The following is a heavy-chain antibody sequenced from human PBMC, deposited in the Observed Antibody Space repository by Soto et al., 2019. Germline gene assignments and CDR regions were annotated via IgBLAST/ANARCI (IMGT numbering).Heavy chain of an antibody. V-gene: IGHV1-2*02. CDR1: GYTLTGYY. CDR2: INPNSGGT. J-gene: IGHJ5*02. D-gene: IGHD2-2*01. Sequence: QVQLVQSGAEVKKPGASVKVSCKASGYTLTGYYMHWVRQAPGQGLEWMGWINPNSGGTNYAQKFQGRVTMTRDTSISTAYMELSRLRSDDTAVYYCARDLAGSTSFTTHPYNWFDPWGQGTLVTVSS. CDR3: ARDLAGSTSFTTHPYNWFDP.